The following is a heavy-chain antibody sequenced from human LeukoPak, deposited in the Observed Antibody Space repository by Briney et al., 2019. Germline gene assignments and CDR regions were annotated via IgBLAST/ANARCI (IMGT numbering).Heavy chain of an antibody. CDR3: ARGLSGYASSLAY. Sequence: GGSLRLSCAASGFTFRSYWMHWVRQPPGKGLVWVSRIYSDGSSNSDGTSTNYADSVRGRFSISRDNAKNTLYLQMNSLRAEDTAVYYCARGLSGYASSLAYWGQGTLVTVSA. CDR1: GFTFRSYW. V-gene: IGHV3-74*01. CDR2: IYSDGSSNSDGTST. J-gene: IGHJ4*02. D-gene: IGHD6-6*01.